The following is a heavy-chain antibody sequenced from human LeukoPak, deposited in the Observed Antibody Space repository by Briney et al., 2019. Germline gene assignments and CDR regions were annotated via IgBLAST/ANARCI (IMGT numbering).Heavy chain of an antibody. CDR2: FDPEDGET. CDR1: GYTLTELS. D-gene: IGHD3-10*01. Sequence: ASVKVSCKVSGYTLTELSMHWVRQAPGKGLEWMGGFDPEDGETIYAQKFQGRVTMTEDTSTDTAYVELSSLRSEDTAVYYCATAPSYGSGSYYLTYWGQGTLVTVSS. CDR3: ATAPSYGSGSYYLTY. J-gene: IGHJ4*02. V-gene: IGHV1-24*01.